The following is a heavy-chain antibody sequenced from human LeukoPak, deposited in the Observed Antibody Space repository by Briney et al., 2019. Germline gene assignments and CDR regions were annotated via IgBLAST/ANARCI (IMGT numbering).Heavy chain of an antibody. J-gene: IGHJ4*02. CDR3: ARGPSTKYQLLSDY. V-gene: IGHV1-18*04. D-gene: IGHD2-2*01. CDR2: ISAYDGNT. Sequence: ASVKVSCKASGYTFTSYGISWVRQAPGQGLEWMGWISAYDGNTNYAQKLQGRVTMTTDTSTSTAYMELRSLRSDDTAVYYCARGPSTKYQLLSDYWGQGTLVTVSS. CDR1: GYTFTSYG.